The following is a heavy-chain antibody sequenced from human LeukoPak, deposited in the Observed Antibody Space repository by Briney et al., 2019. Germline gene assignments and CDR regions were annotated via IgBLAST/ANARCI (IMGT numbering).Heavy chain of an antibody. D-gene: IGHD6-19*01. CDR2: IYYSGST. J-gene: IGHJ2*01. CDR1: GGSISSYY. V-gene: IGHV4-59*01. CDR3: ARVSFYPEQWLGDWYFDL. Sequence: PSETLSLTCTVSGGSISSYYWSWIRQPPGKGLEWIGYIYYSGSTNYNPSLKSRVTISVDTSKNQFSLKLSSVTAADTAVYYCARVSFYPEQWLGDWYFDLWGRGTLVTVSS.